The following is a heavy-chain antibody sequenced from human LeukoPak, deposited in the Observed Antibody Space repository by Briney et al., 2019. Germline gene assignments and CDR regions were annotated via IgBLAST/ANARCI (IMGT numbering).Heavy chain of an antibody. CDR3: ARLELRSYYYYGMDV. CDR2: IYYSGST. D-gene: IGHD1-7*01. CDR1: GGSISSYY. Sequence: SETLSLTCTVSGGSISSYYWSWIRQPPGKGLEWIGYIYYSGSTNYNPSLKSRVTISVDTSKNQFSLKLSSVTAADTAVYYCARLELRSYYYYGMDVWGQGTTVTVSS. V-gene: IGHV4-59*08. J-gene: IGHJ6*02.